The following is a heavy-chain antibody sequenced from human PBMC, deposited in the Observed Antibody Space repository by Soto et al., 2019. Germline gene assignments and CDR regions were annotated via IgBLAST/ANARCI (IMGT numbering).Heavy chain of an antibody. J-gene: IGHJ6*02. CDR3: ARDSVVVVATSDYGMDV. CDR2: INSGGSST. D-gene: IGHD2-15*01. Sequence: EVQLVESGGGLVQPGGSLRLSCAASGFTFSSYWMHWVRQVPGKGLVWVSRINSGGSSTTYADSVRGRFTISRDNAKKTLYLQEHSLRAEDTAVYYCARDSVVVVATSDYGMDVWGQGTTVTVSS. V-gene: IGHV3-74*01. CDR1: GFTFSSYW.